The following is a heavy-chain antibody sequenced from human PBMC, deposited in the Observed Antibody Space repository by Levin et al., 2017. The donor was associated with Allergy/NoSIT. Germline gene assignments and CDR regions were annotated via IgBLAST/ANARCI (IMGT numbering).Heavy chain of an antibody. CDR1: GVTFSGYW. D-gene: IGHD3-9*01. V-gene: IGHV3-74*01. CDR3: ATSRYFDYLSS. Sequence: PGGSLRLSCEASGVTFSGYWMHWVRQAPGKGLMWVSRCYNDGSSTSYADSVKGRFTISRDNANNTLYLQMNSLRAEDTAVYYCATSRYFDYLSSWGQGTLVTVSS. J-gene: IGHJ5*02. CDR2: CYNDGSST.